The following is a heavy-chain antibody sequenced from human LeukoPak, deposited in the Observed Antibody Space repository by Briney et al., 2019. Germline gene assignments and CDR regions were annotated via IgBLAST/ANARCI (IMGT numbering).Heavy chain of an antibody. D-gene: IGHD4-17*01. CDR2: INPSGGSK. J-gene: IGHJ4*02. CDR3: ARDGKGYGDSRIDY. Sequence: ASVKVSCKASGYTFTSYYMHWVRPAPAQGLDWMGIINPSGGSKSYAQKFQGRVTMTRDMSTSTVYMELSSLRSEDTAVYYCARDGKGYGDSRIDYWGQGTLVTVSS. CDR1: GYTFTSYY. V-gene: IGHV1-46*01.